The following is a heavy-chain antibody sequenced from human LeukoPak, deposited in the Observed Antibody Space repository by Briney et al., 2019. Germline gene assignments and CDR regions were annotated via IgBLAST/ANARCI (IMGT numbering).Heavy chain of an antibody. CDR3: XXXXXXXDXYGDWEAFDI. CDR2: ISGSGEST. J-gene: IGHJ3*02. D-gene: IGHD4-17*01. V-gene: IGHV3-23*01. CDR1: GFTFSSYA. Sequence: GGSLRLSCAASGFTFSSYAMSWVRQAPGKGLEWVSVISGSGESTYYADSVKGRFTISRDNSKHTLYLQMNSLRAVDTAVYYXXXXXXXXDXYGDWEAFDIWGQGTMVTVSS.